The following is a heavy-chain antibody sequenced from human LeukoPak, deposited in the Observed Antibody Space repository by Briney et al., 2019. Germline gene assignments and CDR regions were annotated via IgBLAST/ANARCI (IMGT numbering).Heavy chain of an antibody. CDR3: ARLPGDAFDI. CDR2: IYYSGST. CDR1: GGSISSYY. J-gene: IGHJ3*02. Sequence: SETLSLTCTVSGGSISSYYWSWIRQPPGKGLEWIAYIYYSGSTNYNPSLKSRVTISVDTSKNQFSLKLSSVTAADTAVYYCARLPGDAFDIWGQGTMVTVSS. V-gene: IGHV4-59*08.